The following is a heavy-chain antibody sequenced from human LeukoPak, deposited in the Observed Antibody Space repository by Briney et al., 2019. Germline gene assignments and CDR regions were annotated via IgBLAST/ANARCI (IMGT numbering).Heavy chain of an antibody. CDR3: TRAYDVAIREIGS. J-gene: IGHJ5*02. CDR2: TRNKANSYTT. D-gene: IGHD2-21*01. Sequence: GGSLRLSCAASGFTFSDYYMDWVRQAPGKGLEWVGRTRNKANSYTTKYAASVKGRFTISRDDSNNSLYLQMNGLKTGDTAVYYCTRAYDVAIREIGSWGQGTLVTVSS. CDR1: GFTFSDYY. V-gene: IGHV3-72*01.